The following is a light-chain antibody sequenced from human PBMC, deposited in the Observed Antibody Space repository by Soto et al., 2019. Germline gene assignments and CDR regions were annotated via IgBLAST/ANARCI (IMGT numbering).Light chain of an antibody. J-gene: IGLJ2*01. Sequence: QSVLTQPASVSGSPGQSITISCTGTSSDVGAYNYVSWYQQHPDKAPKFLIFDVSSRPSGVSNRFSGSKSGTTASLNISGLQAEDEADYYCASYTSSNTLIFGGGTKLTVL. CDR2: DVS. CDR1: SSDVGAYNY. V-gene: IGLV2-14*03. CDR3: ASYTSSNTLI.